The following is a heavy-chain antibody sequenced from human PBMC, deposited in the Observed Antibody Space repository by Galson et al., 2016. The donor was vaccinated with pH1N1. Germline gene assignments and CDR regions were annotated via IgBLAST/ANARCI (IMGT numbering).Heavy chain of an antibody. Sequence: SVKVSCKASGYIFTRDYFHWVRQAPGQGLEWMGVIDPSNGGTTFAQKFQGLVTMTRDTSTSTVYMEVSGLTSDDTAVYYCIRDLGRLRDFCGQGTLVTVSS. CDR3: IRDLGRLRDF. D-gene: IGHD7-27*01. V-gene: IGHV1-46*03. CDR1: GYIFTRDY. CDR2: IDPSNGGT. J-gene: IGHJ4*02.